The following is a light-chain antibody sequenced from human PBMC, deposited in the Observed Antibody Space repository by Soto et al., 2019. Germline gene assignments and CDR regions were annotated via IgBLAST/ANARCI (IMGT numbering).Light chain of an antibody. V-gene: IGLV2-11*01. CDR2: DVS. CDR1: SSDVGGYNY. CDR3: CSHAGTYIYV. Sequence: QSVLTQPRSVSGSPGQSVTISCTGTSSDVGGYNYVSWYQQHPGKAPKLMIYDVSKRPSGVPDRFSGFKSGHTASLTISGLQAEDEADYSCCSHAGTYIYVFGTGTKVTVL. J-gene: IGLJ1*01.